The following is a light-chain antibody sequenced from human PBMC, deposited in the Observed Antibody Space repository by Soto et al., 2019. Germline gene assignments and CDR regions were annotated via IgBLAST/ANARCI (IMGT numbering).Light chain of an antibody. Sequence: QSALTQPPSASGTPGQRVTISFSGSSSNIVSKTVNWYQQVTGTAPKLLIYSNNQRPSGVPDRFSGSKSGTSASLAISGLQSEDEADYYCAAWDDSLNDYVFGTGTKVTVL. V-gene: IGLV1-44*01. CDR2: SNN. CDR1: SSNIVSKT. J-gene: IGLJ1*01. CDR3: AAWDDSLNDYV.